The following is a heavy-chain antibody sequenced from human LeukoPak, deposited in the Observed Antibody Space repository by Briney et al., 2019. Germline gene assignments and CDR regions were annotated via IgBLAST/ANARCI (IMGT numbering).Heavy chain of an antibody. J-gene: IGHJ3*02. CDR2: IKQDGSEK. CDR1: GFTFSNYW. CDR3: AREGFYGSGSYSAFDI. D-gene: IGHD3-10*01. Sequence: GGSLRLSCAASGFTFSNYWMSWVRQAPGKGLEWVANIKQDGSEKYYVDSVEGRFTISRDNAKNSLYLQMNSLRADDTAVYYCAREGFYGSGSYSAFDIWGQGTMVTVSS. V-gene: IGHV3-7*01.